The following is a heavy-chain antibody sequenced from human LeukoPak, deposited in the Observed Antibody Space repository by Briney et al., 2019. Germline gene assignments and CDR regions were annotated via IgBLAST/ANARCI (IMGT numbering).Heavy chain of an antibody. CDR3: ARIWSDQIGTDY. J-gene: IGHJ4*02. CDR2: INPNGGST. Sequence: ASMKVSCKASGYTFTSYYIYWVRQAPGQGLEWMGIINPNGGSTSYAQKFQGRVTMTRDTSTSTVYMELSSLRSEDTAVYYCARIWSDQIGTDYWGQGTLVTVPS. V-gene: IGHV1-46*01. CDR1: GYTFTSYY. D-gene: IGHD3-3*01.